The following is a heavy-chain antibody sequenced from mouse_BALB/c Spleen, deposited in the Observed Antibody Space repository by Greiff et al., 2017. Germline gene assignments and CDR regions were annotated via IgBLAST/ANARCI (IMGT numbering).Heavy chain of an antibody. CDR1: GFNIKDTY. CDR2: IDPANGNT. CDR3: ARGLYGNYAWFAY. D-gene: IGHD2-1*01. V-gene: IGHV14-3*02. J-gene: IGHJ3*01. Sequence: EVKLQESGAELVKPGASVKLSCTASGFNIKDTYMHWVKQRPEQGLEWIGRIDPANGNTKYDPKFQGKATITADTSSNTAYLQLSSLTSEDTAVYYCARGLYGNYAWFAYWGQGTLVTVSA.